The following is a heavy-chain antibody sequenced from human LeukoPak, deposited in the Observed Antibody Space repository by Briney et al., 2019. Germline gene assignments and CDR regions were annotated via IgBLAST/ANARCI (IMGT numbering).Heavy chain of an antibody. Sequence: ASVKVSCKASGYTFIGYYIHWVRQAPGQGLEWMGWINPNSGDTNYAQKFQGRVTMTRDTSISTAYMGLSSLISDDTAFYYSARTGVWFRELSHLPDWGQGTLVTVSS. D-gene: IGHD3-10*01. J-gene: IGHJ4*02. V-gene: IGHV1-2*02. CDR1: GYTFIGYY. CDR2: INPNSGDT. CDR3: ARTGVWFRELSHLPD.